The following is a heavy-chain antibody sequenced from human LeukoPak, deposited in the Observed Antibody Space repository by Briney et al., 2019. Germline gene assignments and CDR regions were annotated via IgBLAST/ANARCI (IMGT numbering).Heavy chain of an antibody. CDR1: GFTFSHSW. J-gene: IGHJ4*02. D-gene: IGHD6-19*01. V-gene: IGHV3-7*03. Sequence: TGGSLRLSCVASGFTFSHSWMTWVRQAPGKGLEWVGHIKEDGSSQNYADSVKGRFTISRDNAKSSLHLQMNGLRAEDTAMYYCVKDSGWFHFDSWGPGTLVTVSS. CDR3: VKDSGWFHFDS. CDR2: IKEDGSSQ.